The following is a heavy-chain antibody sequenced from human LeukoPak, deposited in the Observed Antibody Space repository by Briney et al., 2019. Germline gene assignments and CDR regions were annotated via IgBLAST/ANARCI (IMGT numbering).Heavy chain of an antibody. Sequence: GGSLRLSCAASGFTFDVYAMQCVRPAPGRGLEWVSGIFWNRGSIGYADSVKGRFTISRANAKKSLYLQMNSLRAEDTALYYCAKDISSSGYRTYYIDYWGQGTLVTVSS. J-gene: IGHJ4*02. V-gene: IGHV3-9*01. CDR3: AKDISSSGYRTYYIDY. CDR1: GFTFDVYA. D-gene: IGHD3-3*01. CDR2: IFWNRGSI.